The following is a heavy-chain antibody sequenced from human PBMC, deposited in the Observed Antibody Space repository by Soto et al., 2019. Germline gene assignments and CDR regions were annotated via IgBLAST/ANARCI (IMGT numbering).Heavy chain of an antibody. V-gene: IGHV4-4*07. Sequence: SETLSLTCTVPGASISGFYWSWIRKSAGKGLEWIGRIYATGTTDYNPSLKSRVMMSVDTSKKQFSLKLRSVTAADTAVYYCVRDGTKTLRDWFDPWGQGISVTVSS. CDR3: VRDGTKTLRDWFDP. D-gene: IGHD1-1*01. J-gene: IGHJ5*02. CDR2: IYATGTT. CDR1: GASISGFY.